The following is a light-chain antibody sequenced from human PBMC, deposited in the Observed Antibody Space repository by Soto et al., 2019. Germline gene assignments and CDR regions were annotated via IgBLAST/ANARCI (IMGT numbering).Light chain of an antibody. J-gene: IGLJ2*01. CDR2: DVS. CDR3: SSYTSSSTLV. Sequence: QSALTQPASVSGSXXQSITXXCTGTSSDVGGYNYVSWYQQHPGKAPKLMIYDVSNRPSGVSNRFSGSKSGNTASLTISGLQAEDEADYYCSSYTSSSTLVFGGGTQLTVL. V-gene: IGLV2-14*01. CDR1: SSDVGGYNY.